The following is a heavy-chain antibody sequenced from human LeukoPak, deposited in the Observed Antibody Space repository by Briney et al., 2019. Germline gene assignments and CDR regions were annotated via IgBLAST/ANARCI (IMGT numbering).Heavy chain of an antibody. J-gene: IGHJ3*02. CDR2: VHNTGST. Sequence: KSSETLSLTCSVSGVSVSSGGHYWSWIRQHPGKGLEWIAYVHNTGSTHYNPSLMSRVTVSLDTSKNQFSLKLTSVTVADTAVYYCARRFNCDSTSCRGSRAFDIWGQGTMVTVSS. CDR1: GVSVSSGGHY. D-gene: IGHD2-2*01. V-gene: IGHV4-31*03. CDR3: ARRFNCDSTSCRGSRAFDI.